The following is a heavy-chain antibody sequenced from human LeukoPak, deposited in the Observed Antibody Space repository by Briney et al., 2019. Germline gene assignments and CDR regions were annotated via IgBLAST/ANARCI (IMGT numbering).Heavy chain of an antibody. CDR2: IYPGDSDT. V-gene: IGHV5-51*01. Sequence: GESLKISCKGSGNDFTNYWIGWVRQMPGRGLEWIGIIYPGDSDTKYSPSLQGQVNISADKSISTAYLQWSSLKASDTAMYYCARAGSPGLNWFDPWGQGTLVTVSS. CDR1: GNDFTNYW. J-gene: IGHJ5*02. CDR3: ARAGSPGLNWFDP.